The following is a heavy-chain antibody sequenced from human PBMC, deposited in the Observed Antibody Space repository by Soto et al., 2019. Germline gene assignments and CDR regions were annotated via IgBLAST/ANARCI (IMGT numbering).Heavy chain of an antibody. CDR2: FIPIFRTL. J-gene: IGHJ3*01. V-gene: IGHV1-69*01. Sequence: QVQLIQSEAEVKKPGSSVRVSCTASGGIFGSHGFSWVRQAPGQRLEWVGGFIPIFRTLTYTEKFQARVRHAADESTNTGYLDLSSLTSEDTAVYYCVRDRRIYYSDPHDEFVASDYEVWGQGTMVSVSS. CDR1: GGIFGSHG. D-gene: IGHD3-22*01. CDR3: VRDRRIYYSDPHDEFVASDYEV.